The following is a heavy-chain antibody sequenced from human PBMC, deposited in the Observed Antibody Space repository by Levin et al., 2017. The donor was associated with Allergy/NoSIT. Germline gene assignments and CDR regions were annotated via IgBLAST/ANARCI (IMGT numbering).Heavy chain of an antibody. CDR1: GFTFSSYA. D-gene: IGHD3-9*01. Sequence: GGSLRLSCSASGFTFSSYAMHWVRQAPGKGLEYVSAISSNGGSTYYADSVKGRFTISRDNSKNTLYLQMSSLRAEDTAVYYCVKGTTYDILTESGSTFDYWGQGTLVTVSS. CDR2: ISSNGGST. CDR3: VKGTTYDILTESGSTFDY. V-gene: IGHV3-64D*06. J-gene: IGHJ4*02.